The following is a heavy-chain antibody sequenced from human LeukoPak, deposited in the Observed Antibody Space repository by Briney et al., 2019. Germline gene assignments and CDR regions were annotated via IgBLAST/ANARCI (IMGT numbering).Heavy chain of an antibody. CDR1: GYTFSTYS. J-gene: IGHJ4*02. Sequence: GASVKVSCKASGYTFSTYSITWVRQAPGQGLEWMGWISAYNGNTNYAQKFQGRVTLTTDTSTSTGYMELRSLRSDDTAVYYCAKSLPTLAACDYFDYWGQGTLVTASS. D-gene: IGHD6-6*01. CDR2: ISAYNGNT. CDR3: AKSLPTLAACDYFDY. V-gene: IGHV1-18*01.